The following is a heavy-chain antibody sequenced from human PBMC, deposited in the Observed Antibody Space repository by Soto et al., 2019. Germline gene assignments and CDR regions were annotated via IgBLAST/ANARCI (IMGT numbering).Heavy chain of an antibody. CDR2: MNPNSGNT. V-gene: IGHV1-8*01. CDR3: AREVGDILTGADEYYFDY. CDR1: GYTFTSYD. D-gene: IGHD3-9*01. J-gene: IGHJ4*02. Sequence: ASVKVSCKASGYTFTSYDMNWVRQATGQGLEWMGWMNPNSGNTGYAQKFQGRVTMTRNTSISTAYMELSSLRSEDTAVYYCAREVGDILTGADEYYFDYWGQGTLVTVSS.